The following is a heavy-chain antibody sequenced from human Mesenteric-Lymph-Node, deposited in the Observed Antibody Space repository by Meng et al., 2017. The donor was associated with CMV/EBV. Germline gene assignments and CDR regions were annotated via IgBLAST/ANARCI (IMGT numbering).Heavy chain of an antibody. D-gene: IGHD2-15*01. V-gene: IGHV1-2*02. CDR3: AREGVGAFDY. J-gene: IGHJ4*02. Sequence: ASVKVSCKASGYTFTGHYIHWVRQAPGQGLEWMGWINSNTGDTKSAQKFQGRLTMTRDTSISIVYMELSSLRSDDSAVYYCAREGVGAFDYWGQGILVTVSS. CDR2: INSNTGDT. CDR1: GYTFTGHY.